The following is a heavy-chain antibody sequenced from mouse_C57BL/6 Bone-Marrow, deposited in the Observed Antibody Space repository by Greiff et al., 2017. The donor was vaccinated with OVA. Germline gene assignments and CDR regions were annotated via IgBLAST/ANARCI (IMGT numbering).Heavy chain of an antibody. D-gene: IGHD2-2*01. V-gene: IGHV1-63*01. CDR3: ARTGGYVRTWFAY. CDR2: IYPGGGYT. Sequence: VQLQESGAELVRPGTSVKMSCKASGYTFTNYWIGWAKQRPGHGLEWIGDIYPGGGYTNYNEKFKGKATLTADKSSSTAYMQFSSLTSEDSAVYFCARTGGYVRTWFAYWGQGTLVTVSA. CDR1: GYTFTNYW. J-gene: IGHJ3*01.